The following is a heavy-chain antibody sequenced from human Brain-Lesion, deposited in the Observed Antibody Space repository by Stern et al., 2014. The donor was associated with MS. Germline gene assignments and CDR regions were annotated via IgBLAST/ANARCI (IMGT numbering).Heavy chain of an antibody. Sequence: VQLEESGPGLVKPSETLSLTCTVSGGSISSSTYYLAWIRQPPGKGLEWIGNIYYSGFTYYNPSLKGRVTISVDMSKSQFSLKLSSVTAADTAIYYCARHDSVPRPSQLYSARDRGPGYFDYWGQGTLVTVSS. J-gene: IGHJ4*02. CDR1: GGSISSSTYY. V-gene: IGHV4-39*01. CDR3: ARHDSVPRPSQLYSARDRGPGYFDY. D-gene: IGHD1-26*01. CDR2: IYYSGFT.